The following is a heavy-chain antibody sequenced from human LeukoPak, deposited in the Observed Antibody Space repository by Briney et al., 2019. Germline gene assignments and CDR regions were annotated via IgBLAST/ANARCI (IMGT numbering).Heavy chain of an antibody. CDR1: GFTFSSYA. CDR2: IADNGVYT. J-gene: IGHJ4*02. CDR3: AKSTLGYCSGSRCYPIDY. V-gene: IGHV3-23*01. D-gene: IGHD2-15*01. Sequence: PGGSLRLSCAASGFTFSSYAMSWVRQAPGKGLEWVSAIADNGVYTYHADSVKGRFTIPRDNSKNTLYLQMNSLRAEDSAVYYCAKSTLGYCSGSRCYPIDYWGQGALVTVSS.